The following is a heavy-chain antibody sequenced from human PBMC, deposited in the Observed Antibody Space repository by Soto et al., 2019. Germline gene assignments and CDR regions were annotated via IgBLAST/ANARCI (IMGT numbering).Heavy chain of an antibody. CDR3: ARDRSGGSGSYELDY. D-gene: IGHD3-10*01. J-gene: IGHJ4*02. Sequence: SVKVSCKASGGTFSSYAISWVRQAPGQGLEWMGGIIPIFGTANYAQKFQGRVTITADESTSTAYMELSSLRSEDTAVYYCARDRSGGSGSYELDYWGQGTLVTVSS. CDR1: GGTFSSYA. V-gene: IGHV1-69*13. CDR2: IIPIFGTA.